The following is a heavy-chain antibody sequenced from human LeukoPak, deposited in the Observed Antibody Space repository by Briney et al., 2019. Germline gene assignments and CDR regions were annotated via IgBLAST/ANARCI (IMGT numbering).Heavy chain of an antibody. V-gene: IGHV4-30-4*08. Sequence: SETLSLTCTVSGGSINDGDYYWSWIRQPPGKGLEWIGYIYYSGSTYYNPSLKSRLTISVDTSKNQFSLKLSSVTAADTAVYYCARGANRGSIYFDYWGQGTLVTVSS. J-gene: IGHJ4*02. CDR3: ARGANRGSIYFDY. D-gene: IGHD7-27*01. CDR1: GGSINDGDYY. CDR2: IYYSGST.